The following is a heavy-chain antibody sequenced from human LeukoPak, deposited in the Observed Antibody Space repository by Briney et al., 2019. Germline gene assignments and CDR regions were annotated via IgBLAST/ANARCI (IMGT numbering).Heavy chain of an antibody. Sequence: SETLSLTCTVSGGSISSYYWSWIRQPPGKGLEWIGYIYYSGSTNYNPSLKSRVTISVDTSKNQFSLKLSSVTAADTAVYYCARGDGYKGIGDWGQGTLVTVSS. CDR3: ARGDGYKGIGD. V-gene: IGHV4-59*01. CDR2: IYYSGST. J-gene: IGHJ4*02. CDR1: GGSISSYY. D-gene: IGHD5-24*01.